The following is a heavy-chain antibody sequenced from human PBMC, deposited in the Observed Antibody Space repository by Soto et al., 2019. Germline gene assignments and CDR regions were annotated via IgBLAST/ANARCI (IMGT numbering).Heavy chain of an antibody. CDR3: ACHASHFRYAL. D-gene: IGHD2-15*01. V-gene: IGHV4-39*01. CDR2: IYYSGST. Sequence: PSETLSLTCTVSGGSISSSSYFWGWIRQPPGKGLEWIGSIYYSGSTYYNPSLKSRVTVSVDTSKNQFSLKLSSVTAADTAVYFCACHASHFRYALWGQGTLVTVSS. CDR1: GGSISSSSYF. J-gene: IGHJ4*02.